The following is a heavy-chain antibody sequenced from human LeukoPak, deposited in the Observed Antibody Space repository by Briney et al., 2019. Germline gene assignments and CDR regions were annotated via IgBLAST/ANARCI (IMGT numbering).Heavy chain of an antibody. Sequence: GGSLRLSCAASGFTFSSYGMHWVRQAPGKGLEWVAVIWYDGSNKHYGDSVKGRLTISRDNSKNTLYPQMNSLRAEDTAVYYCASTMEDVSSSWTFDYWGRGTLVTVSS. D-gene: IGHD6-13*01. CDR2: IWYDGSNK. CDR1: GFTFSSYG. V-gene: IGHV3-33*01. J-gene: IGHJ4*02. CDR3: ASTMEDVSSSWTFDY.